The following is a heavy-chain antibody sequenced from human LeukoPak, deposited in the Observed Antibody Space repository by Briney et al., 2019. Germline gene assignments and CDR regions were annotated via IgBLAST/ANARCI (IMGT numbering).Heavy chain of an antibody. CDR1: GYTLTELS. V-gene: IGHV1-24*01. J-gene: IGHJ4*02. CDR3: ATSISDYKYTFDY. Sequence: ASVKVSCKVSGYTLTELSMHWVRQAPGKGLEWMGGFDPEDGEIIYAQKFQGRVTMTEDTSTDTAYMELSSLRSEDTAVYYCATSISDYKYTFDYWGQGTLVTVSS. CDR2: FDPEDGEI. D-gene: IGHD4-11*01.